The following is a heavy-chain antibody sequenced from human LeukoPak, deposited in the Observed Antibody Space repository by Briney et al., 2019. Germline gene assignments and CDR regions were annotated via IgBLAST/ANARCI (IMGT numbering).Heavy chain of an antibody. CDR2: IYYSGST. V-gene: IGHV4-59*01. Sequence: TSETLSLTCTVSGGSISSYYWSWIRQPPGKGLEWIGYIYYSGSTNYNPSLKSRVTISVDTSKNQFSLKLSSVTAADTAVYYCARVKQLVASDIWGQGTLVTVSS. CDR3: ARVKQLVASDI. J-gene: IGHJ4*02. D-gene: IGHD6-6*01. CDR1: GGSISSYY.